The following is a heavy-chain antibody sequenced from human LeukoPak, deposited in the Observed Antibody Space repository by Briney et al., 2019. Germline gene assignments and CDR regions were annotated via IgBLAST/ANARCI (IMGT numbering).Heavy chain of an antibody. Sequence: SETLSLTCTVSGGSISSYYWSWIRQPPGKGLEWIGYIYYSGSTNYNPSLKSRVTISVDTSKNQFSLKLSSVTAADTAVYYCARDGREYSSGWFDYWGQGTLVTVSS. CDR3: ARDGREYSSGWFDY. V-gene: IGHV4-59*01. D-gene: IGHD6-19*01. J-gene: IGHJ4*02. CDR2: IYYSGST. CDR1: GGSISSYY.